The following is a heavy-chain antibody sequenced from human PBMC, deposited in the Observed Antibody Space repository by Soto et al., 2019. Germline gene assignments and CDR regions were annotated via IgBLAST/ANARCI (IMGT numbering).Heavy chain of an antibody. Sequence: GASVKVSCKPSGYTFSNHEIHWVRQAPGQGLEWMGTINPSGGSTIYAEGFQGRVTMTRDTSTSTVYMELSSLRPEDTAMYYCGRDSAMTTVTTVDSWGQGTLVTVSS. D-gene: IGHD4-4*01. CDR2: INPSGGST. V-gene: IGHV1-46*03. J-gene: IGHJ4*02. CDR3: GRDSAMTTVTTVDS. CDR1: GYTFSNHE.